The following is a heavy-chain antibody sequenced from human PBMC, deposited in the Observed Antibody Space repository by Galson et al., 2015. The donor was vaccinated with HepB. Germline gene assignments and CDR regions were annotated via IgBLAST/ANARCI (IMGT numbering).Heavy chain of an antibody. CDR2: IKQDGSEK. J-gene: IGHJ4*02. Sequence: SLRLSCAASGFTFSSYWMSWVRQAPGKGLEWVATIKQDGSEKYYVDSVKGRFTISRDNAKNSLYLQMNSLSAEDTAVYYCARDGRGYCFDYWGQGTLVTVSS. CDR3: ARDGRGYCFDY. V-gene: IGHV3-7*03. D-gene: IGHD3-10*01. CDR1: GFTFSSYW.